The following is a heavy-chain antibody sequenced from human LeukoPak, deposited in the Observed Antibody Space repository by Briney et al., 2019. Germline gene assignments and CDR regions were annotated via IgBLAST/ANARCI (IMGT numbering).Heavy chain of an antibody. CDR1: GGTFNNYA. CDR3: ARGGNGVSVGY. CDR2: ISAYNGNT. D-gene: IGHD2-8*01. Sequence: ASVKVSCKASGGTFNNYAFSWVRQAPGQGLEWMGWISAYNGNTNYAQKLQGRVTMTTDTSTSTAYMELRSLRSDDTAVYYCARGGNGVSVGYWGQGTLVTVSS. V-gene: IGHV1-18*01. J-gene: IGHJ4*02.